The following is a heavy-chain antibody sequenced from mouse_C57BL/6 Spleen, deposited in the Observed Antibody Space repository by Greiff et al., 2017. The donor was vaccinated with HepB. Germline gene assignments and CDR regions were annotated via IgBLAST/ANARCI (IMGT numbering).Heavy chain of an antibody. CDR3: ARGTYSEGFAY. V-gene: IGHV1-69*01. D-gene: IGHD2-10*01. CDR2: IDPSDSYT. J-gene: IGHJ3*01. CDR1: GYTFTSYW. Sequence: QVQLQQPGAELVMPGASVKLSCKASGYTFTSYWMHWVKQRPGQGLEWIGEIDPSDSYTNYNQKFKGKSTLTVDKSSSTAYMQLSSLTSEDSAVYYCARGTYSEGFAYWGQGTRVTVSA.